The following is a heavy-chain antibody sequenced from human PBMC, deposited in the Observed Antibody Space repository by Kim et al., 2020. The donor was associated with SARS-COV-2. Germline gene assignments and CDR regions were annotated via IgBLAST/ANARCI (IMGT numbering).Heavy chain of an antibody. CDR3: ARGRAGVVPSPILGIGPHYDYSAMDV. V-gene: IGHV4-34*01. Sequence: SETLSLTCAVYGGSFSGFHWSWIRQPQGKGLEWIGEINHSGSTNYNPSLKSRVTISVDTSKSQFSLKLNFVTAADTAVYYCARGRAGVVPSPILGIGPHYDYSAMDVWGRGPTVTVSS. J-gene: IGHJ6*02. D-gene: IGHD2-2*02. CDR2: INHSGST. CDR1: GGSFSGFH.